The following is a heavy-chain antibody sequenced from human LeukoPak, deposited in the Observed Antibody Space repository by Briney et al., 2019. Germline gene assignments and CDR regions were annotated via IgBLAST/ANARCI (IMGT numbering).Heavy chain of an antibody. CDR1: GFTFSSFG. Sequence: GGSLRLSCAASGFTFSSFGMHWVRQAPGRGLEWVALIWYDGSNKYYADSVKGRFTISRDNSKNTLYLQMNSLRAEDTAVYYCAKAGGAQGGDGGANYFHYYMDVWGTGTTVTVSS. CDR3: AKAGGAQGGDGGANYFHYYMDV. D-gene: IGHD2-21*01. V-gene: IGHV3-33*06. CDR2: IWYDGSNK. J-gene: IGHJ6*03.